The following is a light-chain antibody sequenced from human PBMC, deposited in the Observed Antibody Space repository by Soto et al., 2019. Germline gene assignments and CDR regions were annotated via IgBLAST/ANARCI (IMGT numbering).Light chain of an antibody. V-gene: IGKV3-11*01. CDR2: DPS. CDR1: QSVDTY. J-gene: IGKJ5*01. Sequence: LTQSPAILSLSPGERATLSCTASQSVDTYIAWYQQRPGQPPRLLIHDPSHRAGGVPGRFRGSGSGTDFTITITSLEPEDFAVYFCQQRRKWVSFGPGTRLEIK. CDR3: QQRRKWVS.